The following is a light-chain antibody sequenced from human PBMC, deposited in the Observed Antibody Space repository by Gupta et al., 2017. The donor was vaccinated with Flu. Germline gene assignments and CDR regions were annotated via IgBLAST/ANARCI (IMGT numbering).Light chain of an antibody. Sequence: SSSNSANNFASWYQQLPGAVPKLLIYEDDKRASGIPDRFSGAKSGTSATLGITGLQTGDEGDYYCATWDDSLGAGTFGGGTKLSVL. CDR1: SSNSANNF. CDR2: EDD. V-gene: IGLV1-51*02. CDR3: ATWDDSLGAGT. J-gene: IGLJ3*02.